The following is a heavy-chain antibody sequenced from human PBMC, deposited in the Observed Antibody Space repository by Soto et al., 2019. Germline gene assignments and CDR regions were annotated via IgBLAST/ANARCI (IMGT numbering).Heavy chain of an antibody. CDR1: GFTFSDYY. V-gene: IGHV3-11*01. CDR2: INSSSFTI. Sequence: GGSLRLSCAASGFTFSDYYMSWIRQAPGKGLECISYINSSSFTIYYADSVKGRFTISRDNAKNSLYLQMNSLRAEDTAVYYCARDPPWEYYAPGSYLDAFDVWGQGTMVTVSS. CDR3: ARDPPWEYYAPGSYLDAFDV. D-gene: IGHD3-10*01. J-gene: IGHJ3*01.